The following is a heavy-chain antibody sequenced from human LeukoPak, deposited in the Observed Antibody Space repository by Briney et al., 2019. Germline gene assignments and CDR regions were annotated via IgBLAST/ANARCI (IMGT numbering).Heavy chain of an antibody. D-gene: IGHD2-2*01. CDR2: IYHSGST. Sequence: SQTLSLTCTVSGGSISSGGYYWSWIRQPPGKGLEWIGYIYHSGSTYYNPSLKSRVTISVDRSKNQFSLKLSSVTAADTAVYYCARDLPTITSWYYFDYWGQGALVVVSS. CDR1: GGSISSGGYY. CDR3: ARDLPTITSWYYFDY. V-gene: IGHV4-30-2*01. J-gene: IGHJ4*02.